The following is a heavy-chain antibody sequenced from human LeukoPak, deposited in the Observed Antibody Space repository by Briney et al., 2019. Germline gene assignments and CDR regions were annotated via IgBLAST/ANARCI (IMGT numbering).Heavy chain of an antibody. J-gene: IGHJ4*02. Sequence: SETLSLTCTVSGGSVSSGSYYWSWIRQHPGKGLEWIGYIYYSGSTSYNPSLKGRLTISVDTSKNQFSLKLSSVTAADAAVYYCARARSIYDFWSGYPTFDYWGQGTLVTVSS. D-gene: IGHD3-3*01. V-gene: IGHV4-31*03. CDR2: IYYSGST. CDR3: ARARSIYDFWSGYPTFDY. CDR1: GGSVSSGSYY.